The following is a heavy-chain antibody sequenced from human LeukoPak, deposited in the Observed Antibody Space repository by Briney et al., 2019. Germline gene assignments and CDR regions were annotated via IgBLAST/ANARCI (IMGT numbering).Heavy chain of an antibody. CDR3: ARDGDTTSKVDY. D-gene: IGHD4-11*01. CDR1: GFTFSNHS. CDR2: ITSSDSGG. J-gene: IGHJ4*02. Sequence: GGSLRLSCAPSGFTFSNHSMSWIGQPPGKGREGVSYITSSDSGGFYADSVKGRFTISRDNAKNSLYLQMNSLRVEDTAVYYCARDGDTTSKVDYLGQGTLVTVSS. V-gene: IGHV3-11*01.